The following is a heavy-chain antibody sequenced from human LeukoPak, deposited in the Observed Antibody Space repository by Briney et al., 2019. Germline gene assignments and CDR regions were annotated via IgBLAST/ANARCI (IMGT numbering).Heavy chain of an antibody. CDR1: GYTFTGCY. CDR3: ARVGGGATYYDFWSGPNWFDP. Sequence: ASVKVSCKASGYTFTGCYIHWVRQAPGQGLEWVGWINPNSGGTNYAQKFQGRVTMTRDTSISTAYMELSRLRSDDTAVYYCARVGGGATYYDFWSGPNWFDPWGQGTLVTVSS. J-gene: IGHJ5*02. CDR2: INPNSGGT. V-gene: IGHV1-2*02. D-gene: IGHD3-3*01.